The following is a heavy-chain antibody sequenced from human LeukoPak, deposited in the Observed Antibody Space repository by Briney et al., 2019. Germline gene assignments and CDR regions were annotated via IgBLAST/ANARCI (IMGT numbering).Heavy chain of an antibody. CDR1: GYTFTSYG. J-gene: IGHJ4*02. CDR2: ISAYNGNT. Sequence: ASAKVSCKASGYTFTSYGISWVRQAPGQGLEWMGWISAYNGNTNYAQKLQGRVTMTTDTSTSTAYMELRSLRSDDTAVYYCARVADPYSGSYFDYWGQGTLVTVSS. CDR3: ARVADPYSGSYFDY. D-gene: IGHD1-26*01. V-gene: IGHV1-18*01.